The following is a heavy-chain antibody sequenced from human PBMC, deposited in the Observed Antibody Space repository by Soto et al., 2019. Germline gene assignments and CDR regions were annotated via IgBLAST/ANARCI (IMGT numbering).Heavy chain of an antibody. V-gene: IGHV4-39*01. CDR2: IYYSVST. Sequence: SETLSLTCTVAGGSIRSRSYYWGWIRQPPGKGLEWIGSIYYSVSTYYNPSLKSRVTISVDTSKNQFSLKLSSVTAADTAVYYCATYDYVWGSSVRYYYYGMDVWGQGTTVT. CDR3: ATYDYVWGSSVRYYYYGMDV. CDR1: GGSIRSRSYY. J-gene: IGHJ6*02. D-gene: IGHD3-16*01.